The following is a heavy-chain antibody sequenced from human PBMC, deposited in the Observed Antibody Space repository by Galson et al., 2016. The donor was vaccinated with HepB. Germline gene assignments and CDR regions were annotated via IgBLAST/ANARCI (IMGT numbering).Heavy chain of an antibody. J-gene: IGHJ4*02. Sequence: SLRLSCAASGFTFSSYGMHWVRQAPGKGLEWVAFISYNGSNKKYADSVKGRFTISRDNSKKTLYLQMNSLRAEDTAVYYCAKDGRINCSSASCHDDFHSWGQGLLVTVSS. CDR1: GFTFSSYG. CDR2: ISYNGSNK. V-gene: IGHV3-30*18. CDR3: AKDGRINCSSASCHDDFHS. D-gene: IGHD2-2*01.